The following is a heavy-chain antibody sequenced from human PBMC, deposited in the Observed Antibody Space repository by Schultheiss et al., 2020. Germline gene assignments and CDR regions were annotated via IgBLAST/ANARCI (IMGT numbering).Heavy chain of an antibody. V-gene: IGHV3-13*01. CDR2: IGTAGDT. Sequence: GGSLRLSCAASGFTFSSYDMHWVRQATGKGLEWVSAIGTAGDTYYPGSVKGRFTISRDNAKNSLYLQMNSLRAEDTAVYYCAKDSNWTPISHFDYWGQGTLVTVSS. CDR1: GFTFSSYD. J-gene: IGHJ4*02. CDR3: AKDSNWTPISHFDY. D-gene: IGHD1-1*01.